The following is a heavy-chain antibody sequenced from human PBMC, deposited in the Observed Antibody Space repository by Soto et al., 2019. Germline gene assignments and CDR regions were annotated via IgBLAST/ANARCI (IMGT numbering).Heavy chain of an antibody. CDR1: GFTFSSYA. J-gene: IGHJ6*02. D-gene: IGHD2-2*01. CDR3: ARDYRTSAAGYYYYGVDV. CDR2: ISHDGNNK. Sequence: VQLVESGGGVVQPGGYLRLSCAAAGFTFSSYAMHWVRRAPGKGLEWVTTISHDGNNKFYADSVKGRFIVSRDNSRPTLFLQMNSLRPEDTGIYYCARDYRTSAAGYYYYGVDVWGQGTTVTVSS. V-gene: IGHV3-30-3*01.